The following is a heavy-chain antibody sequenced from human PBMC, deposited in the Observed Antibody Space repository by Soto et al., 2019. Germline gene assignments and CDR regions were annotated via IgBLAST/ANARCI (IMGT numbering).Heavy chain of an antibody. CDR1: GGSISSSSYY. D-gene: IGHD5-12*01. CDR2: IYYSGST. V-gene: IGHV4-39*01. Sequence: QLQLQESGPGLVKPSETLSLTCTVSGGSISSSSYYWGWIRQPPGKGLEWIGSIYYSGSTYYNPSRKSRVTISVDTSKNQFSLKLSSVTAADTAVYYCARGVATTTTPIDYWGQGTLVTVSS. CDR3: ARGVATTTTPIDY. J-gene: IGHJ4*02.